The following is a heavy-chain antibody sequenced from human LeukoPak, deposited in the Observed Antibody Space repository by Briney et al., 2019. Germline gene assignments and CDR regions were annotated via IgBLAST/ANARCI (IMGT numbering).Heavy chain of an antibody. D-gene: IGHD3-10*01. Sequence: PGRSLRLSCAASGFTFDDYAMHWVRQAPGKGLEWVSGISWNSGSIGYADSVKGRFTISRDNAKNSLYLQMNSLRAEDTALYYCAKEGVRGVYLDYWGQGTLVTVSS. CDR2: ISWNSGSI. CDR3: AKEGVRGVYLDY. J-gene: IGHJ4*02. CDR1: GFTFDDYA. V-gene: IGHV3-9*01.